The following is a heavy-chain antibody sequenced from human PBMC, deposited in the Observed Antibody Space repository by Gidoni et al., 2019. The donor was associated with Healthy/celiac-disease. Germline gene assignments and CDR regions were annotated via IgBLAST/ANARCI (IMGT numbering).Heavy chain of an antibody. V-gene: IGHV1-24*01. CDR2: FDPEDGET. CDR1: GYTITDLS. J-gene: IGHJ4*02. D-gene: IGHD3-16*02. Sequence: VQLVQSGAEVKKPGASVKVTCKVYGYTITDLSRHWVRQAPGKGLEWMGGFDPEDGETIYAKKFQGRVTMTEDTSTDTAYMELSSLRSEDTAVYYCATGGLYDYVWGSYRHFDYWGQGTLVTVSS. CDR3: ATGGLYDYVWGSYRHFDY.